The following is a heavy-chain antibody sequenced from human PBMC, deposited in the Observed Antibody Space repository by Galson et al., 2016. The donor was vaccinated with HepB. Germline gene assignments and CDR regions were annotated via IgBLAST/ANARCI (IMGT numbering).Heavy chain of an antibody. D-gene: IGHD2-8*01. CDR2: IYWDDEK. Sequence: PALVKPTQTLTLTCNFSGFSLKTDEMCVTWIRQPPGKALEWLARIYWDDEKRYSVSLKTRLSISKDASRNLVVLTRTNMNPVDTGTYYCARTRGPTKGIDVWGQGILVTVSS. V-gene: IGHV2-70*11. CDR3: ARTRGPTKGIDV. J-gene: IGHJ4*01. CDR1: GFSLKTDEMC.